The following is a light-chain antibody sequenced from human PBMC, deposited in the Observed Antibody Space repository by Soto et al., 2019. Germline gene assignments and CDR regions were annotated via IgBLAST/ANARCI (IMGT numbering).Light chain of an antibody. CDR2: GAS. Sequence: EIVMTQSPATLSVSTGERATLSCRASQSISSNLAWYQQQPGQTPRLLLYGASTRVTGIPDRFSGSGSGTDFSPTISSLQPDDFAVYFCQQYNNWRSYTFGQGTKVDIK. J-gene: IGKJ2*01. V-gene: IGKV3-15*01. CDR1: QSISSN. CDR3: QQYNNWRSYT.